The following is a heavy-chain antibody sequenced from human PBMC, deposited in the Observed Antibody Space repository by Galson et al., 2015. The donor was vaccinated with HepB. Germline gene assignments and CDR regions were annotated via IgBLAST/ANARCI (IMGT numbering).Heavy chain of an antibody. Sequence: ALRLSCAASGFTFSDYAMSWVRQTPGKGLEWVAGISGSGAGTSSVESVKGRFTISRHNSKNMVTLQMDRLRVEDTATYFCATGELSALFEVVTTSFDHWGQGTLASVSS. V-gene: IGHV3-23*01. J-gene: IGHJ4*02. CDR2: ISGSGAGT. CDR3: ATGELSALFEVVTTSFDH. CDR1: GFTFSDYA. D-gene: IGHD3-3*01.